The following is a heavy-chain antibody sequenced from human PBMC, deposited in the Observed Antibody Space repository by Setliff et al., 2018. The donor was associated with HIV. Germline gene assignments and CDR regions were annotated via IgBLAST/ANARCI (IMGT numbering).Heavy chain of an antibody. CDR3: ASGYQYDSSGYYYVTPIDY. J-gene: IGHJ4*02. V-gene: IGHV4-39*01. CDR2: IYYTGSA. D-gene: IGHD3-22*01. Sequence: SETLSLTCTVSGGSISSSSYYWGCIRQPPGKGQEWIGSIYYTGSANYNPSLKSRVTMSVDTSKNQFSLKLSSVTAADTAVYYCASGYQYDSSGYYYVTPIDYWGQGTLVTVSS. CDR1: GGSISSSSYY.